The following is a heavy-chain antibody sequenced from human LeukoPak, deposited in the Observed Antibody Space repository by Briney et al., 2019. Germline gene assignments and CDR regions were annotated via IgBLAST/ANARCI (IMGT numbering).Heavy chain of an antibody. Sequence: GRSLRLSCAASGFTFNNYGMHWVRQAPGKGLEWVAAIWYDGSNKYYADSVKGRFTIARDNSKNTLYLQMHSLRAEDTALYYCARGQEYYYDSSAYSKFDYWGQGTLVTVSS. CDR1: GFTFNNYG. V-gene: IGHV3-33*01. J-gene: IGHJ4*02. CDR3: ARGQEYYYDSSAYSKFDY. D-gene: IGHD3-22*01. CDR2: IWYDGSNK.